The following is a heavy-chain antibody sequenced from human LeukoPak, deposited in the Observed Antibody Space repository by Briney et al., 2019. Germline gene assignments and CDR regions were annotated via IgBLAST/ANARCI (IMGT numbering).Heavy chain of an antibody. CDR2: ISGSGGST. CDR3: AKIGGSGWYHDY. CDR1: RFTFSSYA. J-gene: IGHJ4*02. Sequence: GGSLRLSCAAPRFTFSSYAMSWVRQAPGKGLEWFSAISGSGGSTYYADSVKGRYTISRDNSKNTLYLQRNSLRAEDTAVYYCAKIGGSGWYHDYGGQGTLVTVSS. V-gene: IGHV3-23*01. D-gene: IGHD6-19*01.